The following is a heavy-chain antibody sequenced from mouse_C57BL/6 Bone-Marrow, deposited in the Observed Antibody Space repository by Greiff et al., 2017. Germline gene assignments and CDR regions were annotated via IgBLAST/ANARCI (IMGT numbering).Heavy chain of an antibody. CDR3: ATGYYGSSYWYCDV. Sequence: VQLQQSVAELVRPGASVKLSCTASGFNIKNTYMHWVKQRPEQGLEWIGRLDPANGNTKYAPKFQGQAPITAGPFSNTTYLQLSRLTSEDTAIYYWATGYYGSSYWYCDVWGTGTTVTASS. D-gene: IGHD1-1*01. CDR2: LDPANGNT. CDR1: GFNIKNTY. V-gene: IGHV14-3*01. J-gene: IGHJ1*03.